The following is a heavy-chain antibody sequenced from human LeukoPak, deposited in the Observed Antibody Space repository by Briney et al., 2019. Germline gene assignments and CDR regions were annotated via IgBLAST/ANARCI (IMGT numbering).Heavy chain of an antibody. J-gene: IGHJ4*02. CDR3: AKDGPDVWFGEPFDY. D-gene: IGHD3-10*01. CDR1: GFTFSSYA. CDR2: ISGSGGST. V-gene: IGHV3-23*01. Sequence: GGSLRLSCAASGFTFSSYAMSWVRQAPGKGLEWVSAISGSGGSTYYADSVKGRFTISRDNSKNTLYLQMSSLRAEDTAVYYCAKDGPDVWFGEPFDYWGQGTLVTVSS.